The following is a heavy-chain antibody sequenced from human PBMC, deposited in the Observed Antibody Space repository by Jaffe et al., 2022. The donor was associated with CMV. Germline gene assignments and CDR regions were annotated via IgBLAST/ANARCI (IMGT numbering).Heavy chain of an antibody. CDR3: ARGRLLWFGELGLLDY. CDR1: GGSFSGYY. Sequence: QVQLQQWGAGLLKPSETLSLTCAVYGGSFSGYYWSWIRQPPGKGLEWIGEINHSGSTNYNPSLKSRVTISVDTSKNQFSLKLSSVTAADTAVYYCARGRLLWFGELGLLDYWGQGTLVTVSS. V-gene: IGHV4-34*01. J-gene: IGHJ4*02. CDR2: INHSGST. D-gene: IGHD3-10*01.